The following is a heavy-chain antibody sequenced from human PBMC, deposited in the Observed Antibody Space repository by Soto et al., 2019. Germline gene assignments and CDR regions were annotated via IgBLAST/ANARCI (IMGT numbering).Heavy chain of an antibody. CDR2: IYYSGST. CDR1: GGSISSYY. J-gene: IGHJ5*02. V-gene: IGHV4-59*08. Sequence: QVQLQESGPGLVKPSETLSLTCTVSGGSISSYYWSWIRQPPGKGLEWIGYIYYSGSTNYNPSLKSRVTRSVDTSKNQFSLKLSSVTAADTAVYYCARQSKTQGAGAFDPWGQGTLVTVSS. CDR3: ARQSKTQGAGAFDP. D-gene: IGHD3-10*01.